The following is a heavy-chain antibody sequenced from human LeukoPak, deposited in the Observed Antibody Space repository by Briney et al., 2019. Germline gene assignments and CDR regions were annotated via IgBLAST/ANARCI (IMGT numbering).Heavy chain of an antibody. CDR3: ARRDYYDSSGYFYY. V-gene: IGHV4-39*01. CDR1: GGSVSSSSYY. D-gene: IGHD3-22*01. Sequence: SETLSLTCTVSGGSVSSSSYYWGWIRQPPGKGLEWIGNIYYNGITYYNPSLKSRVTISVDTSKSQFSLKLNSVTAADTAVYYCARRDYYDSSGYFYYWGRGTLVTVSS. J-gene: IGHJ4*02. CDR2: IYYNGIT.